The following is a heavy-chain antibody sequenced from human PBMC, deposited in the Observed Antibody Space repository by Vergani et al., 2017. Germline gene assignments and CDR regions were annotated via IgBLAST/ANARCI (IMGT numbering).Heavy chain of an antibody. D-gene: IGHD2-2*01. J-gene: IGHJ6*02. CDR3: SKDICSSTSCYGMEHQEFYYYGMDV. Sequence: EVQLLESGGGLVQPGGSLRLSCAASGFTFSSYAMSWVRQAPGKGLEWVSAISGSGGSPYDADSVKVRLTLSRYNSKNTLFLPMNSLRAEDTALYYCSKDICSSTSCYGMEHQEFYYYGMDVWGQGTTVTVSS. CDR1: GFTFSSYA. CDR2: ISGSGGSP. V-gene: IGHV3-23*01.